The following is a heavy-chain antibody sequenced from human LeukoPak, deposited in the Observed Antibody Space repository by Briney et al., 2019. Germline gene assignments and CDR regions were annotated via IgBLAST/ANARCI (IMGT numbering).Heavy chain of an antibody. CDR2: IFSGGYT. Sequence: SETLSLTCIVSGGSITTYYWSWVRQPPGKGLEWIGYIFSGGYTSYNPSLKSRVTLSIDTSKNQFSLKLTPVTAADTAVYYCARRTTSSSGYRDYMDVWGKGTTVTVSS. CDR3: ARRTTSSSGYRDYMDV. CDR1: GGSITTYY. D-gene: IGHD3-22*01. V-gene: IGHV4-59*08. J-gene: IGHJ6*03.